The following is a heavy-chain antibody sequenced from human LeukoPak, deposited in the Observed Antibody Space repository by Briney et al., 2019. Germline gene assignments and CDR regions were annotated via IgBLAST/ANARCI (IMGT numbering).Heavy chain of an antibody. D-gene: IGHD5-12*01. CDR1: GFTFSSYS. Sequence: GESLRLSCAASGFTFSSYSMKWVRQAPGKGLEWVSYISSTSSTIYYADSVKGRFTISRDNAKHSLYLQMNILRAEDTAVYYCARDSGYDFDYWGQGTLVTVSS. V-gene: IGHV3-48*01. CDR2: ISSTSSTI. J-gene: IGHJ4*02. CDR3: ARDSGYDFDY.